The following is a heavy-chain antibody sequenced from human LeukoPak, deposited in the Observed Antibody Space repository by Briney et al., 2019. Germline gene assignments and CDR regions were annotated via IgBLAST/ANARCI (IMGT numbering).Heavy chain of an antibody. CDR3: GRTGSGTYSNYLDY. V-gene: IGHV3-33*01. Sequence: GGSLRLSCAASGFTFSSYVMHWVRQAPGKGLEWVAVIWYDGSNKYSADSVKGRFITSRDNSKNMLYLQMNSRRAEDTAVYYCGRTGSGTYSNYLDYGGQGTLVTVSS. D-gene: IGHD1-26*01. CDR2: IWYDGSNK. J-gene: IGHJ4*02. CDR1: GFTFSSYV.